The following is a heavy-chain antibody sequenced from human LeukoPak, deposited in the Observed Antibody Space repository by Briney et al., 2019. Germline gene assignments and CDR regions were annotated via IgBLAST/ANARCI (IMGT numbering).Heavy chain of an antibody. CDR2: IIPIFGTA. CDR3: ARDGTYVLRFLEWSDAFDI. CDR1: GGTFSSYA. J-gene: IGHJ3*02. Sequence: SVKVSCKASGGTFSSYAISWVRQAPGQGLEWMGGIIPIFGTANYAQKFQGRVTITTDESTSTAYMELSSLRSEDTAVYYCARDGTYVLRFLEWSDAFDIWGQGTMVTVSS. V-gene: IGHV1-69*05. D-gene: IGHD3-3*01.